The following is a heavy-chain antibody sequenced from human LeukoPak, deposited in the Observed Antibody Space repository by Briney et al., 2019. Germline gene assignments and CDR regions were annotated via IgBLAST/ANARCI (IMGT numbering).Heavy chain of an antibody. CDR3: AKHPQD. Sequence: GGSLRLSCAASGFSFSSYEMNWVRQAPGKGLEWASYISSSGNTIYYADSVRGRFTIPRDNAKNSLYLQMNSLRVEDTAVYYCAKHPQDWGQGTLVSVSS. V-gene: IGHV3-48*03. CDR1: GFSFSSYE. J-gene: IGHJ4*02. CDR2: ISSSGNTI.